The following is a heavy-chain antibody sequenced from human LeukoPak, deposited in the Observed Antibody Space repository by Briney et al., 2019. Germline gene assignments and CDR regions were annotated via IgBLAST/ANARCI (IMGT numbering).Heavy chain of an antibody. D-gene: IGHD5-18*01. CDR1: GGSISSYY. J-gene: IGHJ6*03. CDR3: ARDVDTAMVAGDSYYYYMDV. CDR2: IYYSGST. Sequence: SETLSLTCTVSGGSISSYYWSWIRQPPGKGLEWIGSIYYSGSTYYNPSLKSRVTISVDTSKNQFSLKLSSVTAADTAVYYCARDVDTAMVAGDSYYYYMDVWGKGTTVTVSS. V-gene: IGHV4-59*12.